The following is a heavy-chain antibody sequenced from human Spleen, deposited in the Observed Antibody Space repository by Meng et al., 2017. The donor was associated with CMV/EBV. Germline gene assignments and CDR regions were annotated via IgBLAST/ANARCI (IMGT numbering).Heavy chain of an antibody. Sequence: ELGGGRFQPGGPLGLSCARSGFTFSGNGMHWVGQAPGKGLEWVAFIRYDGSNKYYADSVKGRFTISRDNAKNSLYLQMNRLRAEDTAVYYCAKGGWGTVLDYWGQGTLVTVSS. CDR3: AKGGWGTVLDY. CDR2: IRYDGSNK. D-gene: IGHD1-14*01. CDR1: GFTFSGNG. V-gene: IGHV3-30*02. J-gene: IGHJ4*02.